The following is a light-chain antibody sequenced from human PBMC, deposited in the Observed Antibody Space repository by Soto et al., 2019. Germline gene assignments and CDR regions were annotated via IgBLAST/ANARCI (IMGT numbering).Light chain of an antibody. CDR3: QQYNSYS. CDR2: HAS. CDR1: QSISSW. Sequence: IQMTQSPSTLSASVGDRVTITCRASQSISSWVAWYQQKPGTAPKLLIYHASTLESGVPSRFSGSGSGTEFTLTISSLQPDDFATYYCQQYNSYSFGQGTKVDIK. J-gene: IGKJ1*01. V-gene: IGKV1-5*01.